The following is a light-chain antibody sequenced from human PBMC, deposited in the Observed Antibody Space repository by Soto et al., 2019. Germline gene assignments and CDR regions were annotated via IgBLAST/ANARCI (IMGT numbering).Light chain of an antibody. Sequence: ETVLTQSPATLSVSPGERATLSCRASQSISSNLAWYQQKPGQAPRLLISDASTRAPGIPARFSGSGSGTECTLTISSLQSEDFAVYYCHQYSDWPPETFGQGTKVEIK. V-gene: IGKV3-15*01. CDR2: DAS. J-gene: IGKJ1*01. CDR1: QSISSN. CDR3: HQYSDWPPET.